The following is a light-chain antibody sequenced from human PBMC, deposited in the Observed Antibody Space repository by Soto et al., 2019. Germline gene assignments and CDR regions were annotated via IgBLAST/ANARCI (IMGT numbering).Light chain of an antibody. J-gene: IGKJ1*01. CDR2: ASS. CDR3: LQTTSFPWT. Sequence: DIQMTQSPSSVSASVGDRVNITCRATQDIGNWLAWYQQKPGKAPKLLISASSSLQSGVLSRFGGSGSGTDFTLMISSLQPEDCAIYWCLQTTSFPWTFGQGTKVEIK. CDR1: QDIGNW. V-gene: IGKV1-12*01.